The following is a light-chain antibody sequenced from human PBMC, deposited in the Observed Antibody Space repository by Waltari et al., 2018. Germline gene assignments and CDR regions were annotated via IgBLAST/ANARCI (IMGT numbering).Light chain of an antibody. J-gene: IGLJ2*01. CDR1: SSDIGSYDL. CDR3: CSSVGSSSFVV. CDR2: QVS. Sequence: SALTQPASVSGSPGQAITISCTGTSSDIGSYDLVTCYQKHPGKAPKLIIYQVSNRPSGVSDRFSGSKSGNTASLTISGLQAEDEADYSCCSSVGSSSFVVFGGGTKLTVL. V-gene: IGLV2-23*02.